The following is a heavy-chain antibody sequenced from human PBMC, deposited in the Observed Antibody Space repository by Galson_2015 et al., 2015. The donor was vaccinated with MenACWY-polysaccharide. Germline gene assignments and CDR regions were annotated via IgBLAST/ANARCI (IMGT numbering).Heavy chain of an antibody. CDR2: ISSDGSST. CDR1: GFTFSSYW. V-gene: IGHV3-74*01. CDR3: ARVQGGYINDWHHPYYFDY. J-gene: IGHJ4*02. Sequence: SLRLSCAASGFTFSSYWMHWVRQVPGKGLVWVSRISSDGSSTSYADSVKGRCTISRDNAKNTLHLQMNSLRVEDTAVYYCARVQGGYINDWHHPYYFDYWGQGTLVTVSS. D-gene: IGHD6-13*01.